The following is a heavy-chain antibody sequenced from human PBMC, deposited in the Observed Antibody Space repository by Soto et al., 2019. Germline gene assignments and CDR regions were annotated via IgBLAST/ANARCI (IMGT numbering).Heavy chain of an antibody. V-gene: IGHV4-34*01. CDR1: GGSFSGYY. CDR3: ARCPYYDILTGYYSSHFDY. CDR2: INHSGST. D-gene: IGHD3-9*01. Sequence: QVQLQQWGAGLLKPSETLSLTCAVYGGSFSGYYWSWIRQPPGKGLEWIGEINHSGSTNYNPSLNSRVTISVDTSKNQFSLKLSSVTAADTAVYYCARCPYYDILTGYYSSHFDYWGQGTLVTVSS. J-gene: IGHJ4*02.